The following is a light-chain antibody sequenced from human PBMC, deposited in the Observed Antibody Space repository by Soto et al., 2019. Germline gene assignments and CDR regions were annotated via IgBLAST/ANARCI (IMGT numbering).Light chain of an antibody. CDR1: QDIITW. Sequence: DIQMTQSASSVTASLGDRVTITCSASQDIITWLAWYQQKPGKAPNLLIYTASNLQSGVPSRFSGSEYGTHFNLTISSLQTEDFGTYYCQQTDSFPITFGQGTRLEIK. V-gene: IGKV1-12*01. CDR3: QQTDSFPIT. CDR2: TAS. J-gene: IGKJ5*01.